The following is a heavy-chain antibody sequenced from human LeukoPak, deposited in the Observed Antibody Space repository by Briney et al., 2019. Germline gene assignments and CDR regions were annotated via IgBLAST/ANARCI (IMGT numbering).Heavy chain of an antibody. Sequence: SGTLSLTCAVSGGSISGYYWNWIRQPAGKGLEWIGRIYTSGSTDYNPSLKSRVTMSVDTSKNQFSLKLRSVTAADTAVYYCARGSLGYCTNGVCYTNAFDIWGQGTMVTVSS. CDR3: ARGSLGYCTNGVCYTNAFDI. CDR2: IYTSGST. J-gene: IGHJ3*02. CDR1: GGSISGYY. D-gene: IGHD2-8*01. V-gene: IGHV4-4*07.